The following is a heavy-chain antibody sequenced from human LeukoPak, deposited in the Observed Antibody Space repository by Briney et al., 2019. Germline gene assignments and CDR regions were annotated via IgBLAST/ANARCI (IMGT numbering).Heavy chain of an antibody. D-gene: IGHD4-17*01. V-gene: IGHV1-69*01. CDR3: ARVLPSDVTVTTH. Sequence: GIIPIFATANYAQNFQGRGTITADESTSTAYMELSSLRSEDTAVYYCARVLPSDVTVTTHWGQGTLVTVSS. CDR2: IIPIFATA. J-gene: IGHJ4*02.